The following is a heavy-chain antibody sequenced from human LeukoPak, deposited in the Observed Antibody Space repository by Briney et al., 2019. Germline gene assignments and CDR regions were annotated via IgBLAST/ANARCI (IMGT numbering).Heavy chain of an antibody. Sequence: ASVKVSCKVSGYTLTELSMHWVRQAPGKGLEWMGGFDPEDGETIYAQKFQGRVTMTEDTSTDTAYMELSSLRSEDTAVYYCATVLAYGQWLALDYWGQGTLVTVSS. CDR1: GYTLTELS. CDR2: FDPEDGET. J-gene: IGHJ4*02. D-gene: IGHD6-19*01. V-gene: IGHV1-24*01. CDR3: ATVLAYGQWLALDY.